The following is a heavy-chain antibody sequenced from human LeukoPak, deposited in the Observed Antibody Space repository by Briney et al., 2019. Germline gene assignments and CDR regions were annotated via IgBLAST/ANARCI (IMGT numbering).Heavy chain of an antibody. CDR1: GLAYSNSE. J-gene: IGHJ4*02. D-gene: IGHD1-26*01. CDR3: AKDMGDSGSYYLDY. Sequence: GGSLRLSCAASGLAYSNSEMNWVRQGPGKGLEWVSFISGSGKTIYYADSVRGRFTISRDNARNSLYLQMNSLRAEDTAVYYCAKDMGDSGSYYLDYWGQGTLVTVSS. CDR2: ISGSGKTI. V-gene: IGHV3-48*03.